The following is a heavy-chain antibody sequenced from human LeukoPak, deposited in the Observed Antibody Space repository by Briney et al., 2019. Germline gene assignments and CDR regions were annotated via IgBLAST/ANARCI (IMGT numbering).Heavy chain of an antibody. D-gene: IGHD3-16*02. J-gene: IGHJ4*02. CDR2: INHSGST. Sequence: SETLSLTCAVYGGSFSGYYWSWIRQPPGKGLEWIWEINHSGSTNYNPSLKSRVTISVDTSKKQFSLKLSSVTAADTAVYYCARGPRRKYYDYVWGSYRRIPFDYWGQGTLVTVSS. CDR1: GGSFSGYY. CDR3: ARGPRRKYYDYVWGSYRRIPFDY. V-gene: IGHV4-34*01.